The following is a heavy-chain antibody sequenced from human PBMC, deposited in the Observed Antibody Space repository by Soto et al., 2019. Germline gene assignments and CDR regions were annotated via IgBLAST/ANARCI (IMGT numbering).Heavy chain of an antibody. CDR2: IYWNDDK. Sequence: QITLKESGPTLVRPTQTLTLTCTFSGFSLSTSGLGVGWIRQPPGKALEWLALIYWNDDKRYSPSLKARLTIPKDTSTNQVILIMTNMDPVDTATYFCAHRPSGWYLFDYWGQGTLVTVSS. CDR1: GFSLSTSGLG. J-gene: IGHJ4*02. V-gene: IGHV2-5*01. CDR3: AHRPSGWYLFDY. D-gene: IGHD6-19*01.